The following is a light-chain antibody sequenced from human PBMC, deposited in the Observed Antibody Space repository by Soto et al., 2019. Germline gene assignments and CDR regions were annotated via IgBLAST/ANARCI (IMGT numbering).Light chain of an antibody. CDR3: QQYSNAPIT. CDR1: QSLFSSSNSKNF. V-gene: IGKV4-1*01. J-gene: IGKJ5*01. CDR2: WAS. Sequence: DIVMTQSPDSLAVSLGERASINCKSSQSLFSSSNSKNFLGWYQQKPGQPPKLLIYWASIRDSGVPDRFSGSGSEADFTLTINNLQAEDVAVYYCQQYSNAPITFGRGTRLEIK.